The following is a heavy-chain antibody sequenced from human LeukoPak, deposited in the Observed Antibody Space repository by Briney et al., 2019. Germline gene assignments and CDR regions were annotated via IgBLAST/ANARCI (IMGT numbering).Heavy chain of an antibody. CDR2: ISGSGGST. Sequence: GGSLRLSCAASGFTFSSYGMSWVRQAPGKGLEWVSAISGSGGSTYYADSVKGRFTISRDNSKNTLYLQMNSLRAEDTAVYYCATSVAVAGQYYFDYWGQGTLVTVSS. V-gene: IGHV3-23*01. CDR3: ATSVAVAGQYYFDY. CDR1: GFTFSSYG. D-gene: IGHD6-19*01. J-gene: IGHJ4*02.